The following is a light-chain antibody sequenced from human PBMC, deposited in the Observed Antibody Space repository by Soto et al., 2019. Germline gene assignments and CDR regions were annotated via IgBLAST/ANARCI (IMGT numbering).Light chain of an antibody. CDR3: QQFNEWPLC. CDR2: GAS. V-gene: IGKV3-15*01. CDR1: QSVSSN. J-gene: IGKJ4*01. Sequence: EIVMTQSPGPLSVSPGERAALSCRASQSVSSNLAWYQQKPGQAPRLLTYGASTRATGIPARFSGSGAGTEFTLSFSTLQSEDFEFYAWQQFNEWPLCFGGGTRAE.